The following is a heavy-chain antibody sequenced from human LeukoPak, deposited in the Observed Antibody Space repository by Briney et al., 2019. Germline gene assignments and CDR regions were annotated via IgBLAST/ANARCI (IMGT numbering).Heavy chain of an antibody. Sequence: ASVKVSCKVSGYTLTELSMHWVRQASGKGLEWMGGFDPEDGETIYAQKFQGRVTMTEDTSTDTAYMELSSLRSEDTAVYYCATGLYCGGDCYSLSLWGQGTLVTVSS. J-gene: IGHJ4*02. CDR3: ATGLYCGGDCYSLSL. CDR2: FDPEDGET. V-gene: IGHV1-24*01. CDR1: GYTLTELS. D-gene: IGHD2-21*02.